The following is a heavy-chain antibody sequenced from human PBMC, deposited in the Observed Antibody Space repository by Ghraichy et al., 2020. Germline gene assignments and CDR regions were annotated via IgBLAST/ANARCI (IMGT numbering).Heavy chain of an antibody. CDR2: ISWNSGSI. J-gene: IGHJ5*02. CDR1: GFTFDDYA. V-gene: IGHV3-9*01. D-gene: IGHD3-22*01. CDR3: AKADKYYYDSSGYYQFDP. Sequence: LSLTCAASGFTFDDYAMHWVRQAPGKGLEWVSGISWNSGSIGYADSVKGRFTISRVNAKNSLYLQMNSLRAEDTALYYCAKADKYYYDSSGYYQFDPWGQGTLVTVSS.